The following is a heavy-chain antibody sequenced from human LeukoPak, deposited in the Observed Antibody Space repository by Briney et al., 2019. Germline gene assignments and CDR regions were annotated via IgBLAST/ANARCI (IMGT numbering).Heavy chain of an antibody. Sequence: SETLSLTCAVYGGSFSGYYWSWIRQPPGKGLEWIGEINHSGSTKYNPSLKSRVTTSADTTTNQSPLKLMSVPGAGTAVEYCAGGDVCSRHRRQQLAYWGQGTLVTVSS. J-gene: IGHJ4*02. CDR3: AGGDVCSRHRRQQLAY. D-gene: IGHD5-24*01. CDR1: GGSFSGYY. CDR2: INHSGST. V-gene: IGHV4-34*01.